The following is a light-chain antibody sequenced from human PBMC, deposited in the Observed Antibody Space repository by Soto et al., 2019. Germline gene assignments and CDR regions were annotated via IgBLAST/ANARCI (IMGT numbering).Light chain of an antibody. Sequence: DIVMTQSPDSLAVSLGERATINCKSSQSVLYSSNNKNYLAWYQQKPGQPPKLVIYWASTRESGVPDRFSGSRSWTDFTLTISSLQAEDVAVYYCQQYYSTPFTFGPGTKVDIK. CDR1: QSVLYSSNNKNY. J-gene: IGKJ3*01. CDR3: QQYYSTPFT. CDR2: WAS. V-gene: IGKV4-1*01.